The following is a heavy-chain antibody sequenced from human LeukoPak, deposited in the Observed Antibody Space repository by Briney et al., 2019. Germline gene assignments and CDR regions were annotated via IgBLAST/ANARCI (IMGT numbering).Heavy chain of an antibody. CDR1: GGSVSYYY. CDR2: IYNSGGT. V-gene: IGHV4-59*08. Sequence: SETLSLTCTVSGGSVSYYYWSWIRQPPGKGLEWIGYIYNSGGTNYNPSLKSRVTISVDTSKNQFSLKLSSVTAADTAVYCCARVGYDYVDYWGQGTLLTVSS. CDR3: ARVGYDYVDY. J-gene: IGHJ4*02. D-gene: IGHD3-16*01.